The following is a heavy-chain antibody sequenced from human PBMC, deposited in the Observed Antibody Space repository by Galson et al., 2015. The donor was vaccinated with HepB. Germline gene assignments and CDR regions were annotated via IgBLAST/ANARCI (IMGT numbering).Heavy chain of an antibody. CDR2: IYYSGST. V-gene: IGHV4-31*03. CDR3: AREEDSGGARAFDI. D-gene: IGHD3-10*01. CDR1: GGPISSGGYY. Sequence: TLSLTCTVSGGPISSGGYYWSWIRQHPGKGPEWIGYIYYSGSTYYNPSLKSRVTISVDTSKNQFSLKLSSVTAADTAVYYCAREEDSGGARAFDIWGQGTMVTVSS. J-gene: IGHJ3*02.